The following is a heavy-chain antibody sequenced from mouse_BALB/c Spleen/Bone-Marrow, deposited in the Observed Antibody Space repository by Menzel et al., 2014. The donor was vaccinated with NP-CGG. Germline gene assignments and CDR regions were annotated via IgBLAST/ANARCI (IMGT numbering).Heavy chain of an antibody. J-gene: IGHJ4*01. Sequence: VQLQQSGPQLVRPGASVKISCKASGYSFTSYWMHWVKQSPGQGLGWIGMIDPSDSETRLNQKFKDKATLTVDKSSSTAYMQLSSPTSEDSAVYYCARDGITTATYYYAMDYWGQGTSVTVSS. V-gene: IGHV1S127*01. CDR1: GYSFTSYW. D-gene: IGHD1-2*01. CDR3: ARDGITTATYYYAMDY. CDR2: IDPSDSET.